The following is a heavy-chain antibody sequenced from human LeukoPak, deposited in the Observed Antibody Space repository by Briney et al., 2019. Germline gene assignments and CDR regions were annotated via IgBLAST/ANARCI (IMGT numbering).Heavy chain of an antibody. CDR2: ISAYNGNT. D-gene: IGHD6-6*01. Sequence: ASVKVSCKASGYTFTSYGISWVRQAPGQGLEWMGWISAYNGNTNYAQKLQGRVTLTTDTSTRTAYMELRSLRSDDTAVYSCARDVHDIAARAGAGYYYYMDVWGKGTTVTVSS. J-gene: IGHJ6*03. V-gene: IGHV1-18*01. CDR3: ARDVHDIAARAGAGYYYYMDV. CDR1: GYTFTSYG.